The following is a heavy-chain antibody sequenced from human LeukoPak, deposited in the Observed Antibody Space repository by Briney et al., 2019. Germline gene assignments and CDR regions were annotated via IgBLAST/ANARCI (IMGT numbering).Heavy chain of an antibody. CDR3: ASYSGSSWYTASELDY. CDR1: GGTFSSYA. V-gene: IGHV1-69*04. D-gene: IGHD6-13*01. J-gene: IGHJ4*02. CDR2: IIPILGIA. Sequence: SVKVSCKASGGTFSSYAISWVRQAPGQGLEWMGRIIPILGIANYAQKFQGGVTITADKSTSTAYMELSSLRSEDTAVYYCASYSGSSWYTASELDYGGQGTLVTVSS.